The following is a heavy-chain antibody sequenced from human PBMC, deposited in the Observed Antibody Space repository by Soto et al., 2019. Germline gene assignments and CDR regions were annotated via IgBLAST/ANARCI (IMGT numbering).Heavy chain of an antibody. CDR2: IWYDGSNK. Sequence: QVQLVESGGGVVQRGRSLRLSCAASGFTFSSYGMHWVRQAPGKGLEWVAVIWYDGSNKYYADSVKGRFTISRDNSKNTLYLQMNSLRAEDTAVYYCARYVSHFDYWGQGTLVTVSS. V-gene: IGHV3-33*01. D-gene: IGHD3-10*02. J-gene: IGHJ4*02. CDR3: ARYVSHFDY. CDR1: GFTFSSYG.